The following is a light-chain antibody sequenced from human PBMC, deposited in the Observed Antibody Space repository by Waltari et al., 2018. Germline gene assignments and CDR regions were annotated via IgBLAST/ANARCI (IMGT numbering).Light chain of an antibody. J-gene: IGKJ2*01. V-gene: IGKV1-5*03. CDR3: QQYSSPPYN. CDR1: QGISSW. Sequence: DIQMTQSPSSLSASVGDRVTIPCRASQGISSWLSWYQQKTGKAPKLLIYKASSLQGGAPSRFSGSGSGPDFTLTISSLQPEDFATYYCQQYSSPPYNFGQGTKVEI. CDR2: KAS.